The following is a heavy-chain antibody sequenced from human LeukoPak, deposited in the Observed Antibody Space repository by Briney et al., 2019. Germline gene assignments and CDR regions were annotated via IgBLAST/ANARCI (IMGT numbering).Heavy chain of an antibody. J-gene: IGHJ6*02. CDR3: AKEPYDSSGYYYEYYYGMDV. V-gene: IGHV3-23*01. Sequence: GGSLRLSCAASGFTFSSYTMSWVRQAPGKGLEWVSAISGSGGSTYYADSVKGRFTISRDNSKNTLYLQMNSLRAEDTAVYYCAKEPYDSSGYYYEYYYGMDVWGQGTTVTVSS. CDR2: ISGSGGST. CDR1: GFTFSSYT. D-gene: IGHD3-22*01.